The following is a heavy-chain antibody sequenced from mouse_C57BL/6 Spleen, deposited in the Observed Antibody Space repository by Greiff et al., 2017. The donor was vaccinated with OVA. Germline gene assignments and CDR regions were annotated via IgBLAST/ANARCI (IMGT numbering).Heavy chain of an antibody. J-gene: IGHJ1*03. V-gene: IGHV1-50*01. CDR3: AREGLSNDGYYAWYFDV. CDR2: IDPSDSYT. CDR1: GYTFTSYW. Sequence: VQLQQSGAELVKPGASVKLSCKASGYTFTSYWMQWVKQRPGQGLEWIGEIDPSDSYTNYNQKFKGKATLTVDTSSSTAYMQLSSLTSEDTAVYYCAREGLSNDGYYAWYFDVWGTGTTVTVSS. D-gene: IGHD2-3*01.